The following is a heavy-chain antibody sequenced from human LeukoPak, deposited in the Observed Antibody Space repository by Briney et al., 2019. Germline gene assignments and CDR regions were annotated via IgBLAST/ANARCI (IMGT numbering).Heavy chain of an antibody. D-gene: IGHD3-3*01. V-gene: IGHV1-18*01. CDR1: GYTFTSYG. CDR2: ISAYNGNT. Sequence: ASVTVSCKASGYTFTSYGISWVRQAPGQGLEWMGWISAYNGNTNYAQKLQGRVTMTTDTSTSTAYMELRSLRSDDTAVYYCARDRGFLEWLLPNNWFDPWGQGTLVTVSS. CDR3: ARDRGFLEWLLPNNWFDP. J-gene: IGHJ5*02.